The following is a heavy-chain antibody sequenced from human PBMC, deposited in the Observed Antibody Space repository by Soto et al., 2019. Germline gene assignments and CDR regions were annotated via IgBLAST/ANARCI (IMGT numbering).Heavy chain of an antibody. CDR2: INHSGST. CDR1: GGYFSGYY. CDR3: AREEVYYDSSGYPPYYYYGMDV. D-gene: IGHD3-22*01. V-gene: IGHV4-34*01. Sequence: ETLSLTCAVYGGYFSGYYWSWIRQTPGKGLEWIGEINHSGSTNYNPSLKSRVTISVDTSKNQFSLKLSSVTAADTAVYYCAREEVYYDSSGYPPYYYYGMDVWGQGTTVTVSS. J-gene: IGHJ6*02.